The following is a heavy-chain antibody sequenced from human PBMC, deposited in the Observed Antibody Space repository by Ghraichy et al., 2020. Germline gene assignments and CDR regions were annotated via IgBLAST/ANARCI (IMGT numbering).Heavy chain of an antibody. J-gene: IGHJ3*02. Sequence: SQTLSLTCAVYGGSFSGYYWSWIRQPPGKGLEWIGEINHSGSTNYNPSLKSRVTISVDTSKNQFSLKLSSVTAADTAVYYCARAHNAYYDILTGYYFKGSSLDAFDIWGQGTMVTVSS. CDR3: ARAHNAYYDILTGYYFKGSSLDAFDI. D-gene: IGHD3-9*01. V-gene: IGHV4-34*01. CDR1: GGSFSGYY. CDR2: INHSGST.